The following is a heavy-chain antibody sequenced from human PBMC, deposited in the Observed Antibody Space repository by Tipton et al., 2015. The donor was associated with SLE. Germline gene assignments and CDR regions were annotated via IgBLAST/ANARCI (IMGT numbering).Heavy chain of an antibody. D-gene: IGHD2-21*01. CDR3: ARDPLVNYFDY. V-gene: IGHV4-31*03. J-gene: IGHJ4*02. Sequence: TLSLTCTVSGGSISSGGYYWSWIRQHPGKGLEWIGYIYYSGSTYYNPSLKSRVTISVDTSKNQFSLKLSSVTAADTAVYYCARDPLVNYFDYWGQGTLVTVSS. CDR2: IYYSGST. CDR1: GGSISSGGYY.